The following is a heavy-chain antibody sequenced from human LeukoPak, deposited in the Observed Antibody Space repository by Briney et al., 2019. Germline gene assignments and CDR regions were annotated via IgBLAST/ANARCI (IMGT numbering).Heavy chain of an antibody. Sequence: GGSLRLSCAASGFTFSNYGMHWVRQAPGKGLEWVAFIRNDGSIKYYADSVKGRFAISRDNSKNTLYLQMNSLRAEDTAVYYCAKLDSSGWSRPFDYWGQGTLVTVSS. V-gene: IGHV3-30*02. CDR2: IRNDGSIK. J-gene: IGHJ4*02. CDR3: AKLDSSGWSRPFDY. D-gene: IGHD6-19*01. CDR1: GFTFSNYG.